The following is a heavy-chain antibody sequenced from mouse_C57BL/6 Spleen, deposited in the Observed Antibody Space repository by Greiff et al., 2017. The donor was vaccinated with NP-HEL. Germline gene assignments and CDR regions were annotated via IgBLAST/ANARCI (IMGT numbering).Heavy chain of an antibody. CDR3: ASAYGNYAVDY. CDR2: ISSGSSTI. D-gene: IGHD2-1*01. CDR1: GFTFSDYG. Sequence: DVQLVESGGGLVKPGGSLKLSCAASGFTFSDYGMHWVRQAPEKGLEWVAYISSGSSTIYYADTVKGRFTISRDNAKNTLFLQMTSLRSEDTAMYYYASAYGNYAVDYWGQGTTLTVSS. J-gene: IGHJ2*01. V-gene: IGHV5-17*01.